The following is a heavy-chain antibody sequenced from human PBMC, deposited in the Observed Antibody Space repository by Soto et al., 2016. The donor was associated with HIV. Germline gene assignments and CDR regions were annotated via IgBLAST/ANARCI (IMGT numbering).Heavy chain of an antibody. V-gene: IGHV1-2*02. D-gene: IGHD6-19*01. CDR2: INPNSGDT. CDR3: ARGRRIAVGPFDY. J-gene: IGHJ4*02. CDR1: GYTFTGYY. Sequence: QVQLLQSGAEVKKPGASVKVSCKTSGYTFTGYYIHWVRQAPGQGLEWMGWINPNSGDTNYAQKFQGKVTLTRDTSISTAYMELKRLKSDDTALYYCARGRRIAVGPFDYWGQGTLVTVSS.